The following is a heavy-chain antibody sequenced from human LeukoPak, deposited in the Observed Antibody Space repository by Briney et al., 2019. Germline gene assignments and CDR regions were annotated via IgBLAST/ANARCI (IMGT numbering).Heavy chain of an antibody. Sequence: GGSLRLSCAASGFMLSGSAMNWVRQAPGKGLEWVSSISSSSSYIYYADSVKGRFTISRDNSKNTLYLQMNSLRAEDTAVYYCARANPYSYGYMSLGHWGQGTLVAVSS. V-gene: IGHV3-21*04. CDR1: GFMLSGSA. CDR2: ISSSSSYI. J-gene: IGHJ4*02. D-gene: IGHD5-18*01. CDR3: ARANPYSYGYMSLGH.